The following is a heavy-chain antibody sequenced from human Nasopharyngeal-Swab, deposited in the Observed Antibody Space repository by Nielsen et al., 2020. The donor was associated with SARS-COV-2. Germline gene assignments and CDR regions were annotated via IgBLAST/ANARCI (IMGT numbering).Heavy chain of an antibody. V-gene: IGHV3-23*01. CDR1: GFTFSNYA. CDR3: ARDPLSSWQAIGNWYFDL. D-gene: IGHD6-13*01. Sequence: LSLTCAASGFTFSNYAMTWVRQAPGRGLEWVSSISGSGAHTYYADSVKGRFTISRDNSKNTVFLQMNSLRAEDTAVYYCARDPLSSWQAIGNWYFDLWGRGTLVTVSS. CDR2: ISGSGAHT. J-gene: IGHJ2*01.